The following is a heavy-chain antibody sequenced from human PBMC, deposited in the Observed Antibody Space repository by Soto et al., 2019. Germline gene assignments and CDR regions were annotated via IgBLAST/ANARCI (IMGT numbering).Heavy chain of an antibody. CDR3: ARETPAVWFGELDAFDI. Sequence: QVQLQESGPGLVKPSETLSLTCTVSGGSISSYYWSWIRQPAGKGLEWIGRIYTSGSTNYNPSLKSRVTMSVDTSKNQFSLKLSSVTAADTAVYYCARETPAVWFGELDAFDIWGQGTMVTVSS. D-gene: IGHD3-10*01. J-gene: IGHJ3*02. V-gene: IGHV4-4*07. CDR2: IYTSGST. CDR1: GGSISSYY.